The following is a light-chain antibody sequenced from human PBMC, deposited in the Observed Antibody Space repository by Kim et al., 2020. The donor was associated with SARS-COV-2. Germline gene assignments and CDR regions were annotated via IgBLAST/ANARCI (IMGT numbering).Light chain of an antibody. CDR2: EVS. CDR3: CSYTSRTFAI. CDR1: SSDVGSYNF. Sequence: QSALTQPASVSGSPGQSITISCTGTSSDVGSYNFVSWYQQHPGKAPKLIISEVSKRPSGVSNRFSGSKSGTTASLTISGLQAEDESDYYCCSYTSRTFAIFGGGTKVTVL. V-gene: IGLV2-23*02. J-gene: IGLJ2*01.